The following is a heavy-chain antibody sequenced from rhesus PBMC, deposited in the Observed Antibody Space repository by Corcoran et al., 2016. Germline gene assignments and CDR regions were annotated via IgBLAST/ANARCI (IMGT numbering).Heavy chain of an antibody. CDR1: GGSFSSYW. CDR3: ARSAILDY. CDR2: INGNSGST. D-gene: IGHD2-2*01. V-gene: IGHV4-80*01. Sequence: QVQLQESGPGLVKPSETLSLTCAVSGGSFSSYWWSWIRQPPGKGLEWIGEINGNSGSTNYNPARKSRVTISKDAAKNQFSLTLSSVTAADTAVYYCARSAILDYWGQGVLVTVSS. J-gene: IGHJ4*01.